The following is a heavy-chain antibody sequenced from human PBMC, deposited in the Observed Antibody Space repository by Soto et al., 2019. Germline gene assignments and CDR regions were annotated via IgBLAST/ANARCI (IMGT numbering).Heavy chain of an antibody. D-gene: IGHD3-22*01. CDR1: GGSINSYY. CDR2: IYYSGST. CDR3: ARGEYYDSSGYYYAEYFHH. Sequence: SETLSLTCTVSGGSINSYYWSWIRQPPGKGLEWIGYIYYSGSTNYNPSLKSRVTISLDTSKSHFSLKLTSVTAADTAVYYCARGEYYDSSGYYYAEYFHHWGQGTLITVSS. V-gene: IGHV4-59*08. J-gene: IGHJ1*01.